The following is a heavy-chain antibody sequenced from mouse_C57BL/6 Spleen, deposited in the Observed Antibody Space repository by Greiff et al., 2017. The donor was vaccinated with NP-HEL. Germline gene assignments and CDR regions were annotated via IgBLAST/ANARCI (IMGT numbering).Heavy chain of an antibody. Sequence: EVQVVESEGGLVQPGRSMKLSCTASGFTFSDYYMAWVRQVPEKGLEWVANINYDGSSTYYLDSLKSRFIISRDNAKNILYLQMSSLKSEDTATYYCARDGDYYGSLWYFDVWGTGTTVTVSS. CDR1: GFTFSDYY. V-gene: IGHV5-16*01. J-gene: IGHJ1*03. CDR3: ARDGDYYGSLWYFDV. CDR2: INYDGSST. D-gene: IGHD1-1*01.